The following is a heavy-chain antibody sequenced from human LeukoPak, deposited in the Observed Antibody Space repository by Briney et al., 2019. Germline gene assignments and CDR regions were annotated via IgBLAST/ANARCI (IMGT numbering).Heavy chain of an antibody. J-gene: IGHJ4*02. Sequence: GGSLRLSCAASGFTFSSYGMHWVRQAPGKGLEWVAVIWYDGSNKYYADSVKGRFTISRDNSKNTLYLQMNSLRAEDTAVYYCAKDFLRLLATVTTLFDYWGQGTLVTVSS. CDR2: IWYDGSNK. V-gene: IGHV3-33*06. D-gene: IGHD4-17*01. CDR1: GFTFSSYG. CDR3: AKDFLRLLATVTTLFDY.